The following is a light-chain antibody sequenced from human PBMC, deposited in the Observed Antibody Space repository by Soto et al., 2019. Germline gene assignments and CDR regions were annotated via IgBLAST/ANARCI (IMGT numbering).Light chain of an antibody. CDR2: AAS. CDR1: QSVGSD. J-gene: IGKJ5*01. V-gene: IGKV3-15*01. CDR3: QQYNNWIT. Sequence: EIVMTQSPATLSVSPGERATLSCRASQSVGSDLAWYQQKPGQAPRLLIYAASNRATGVPARFSGSWSGTEFTLTISSLQSEDFAVYYCQQYNNWITFGQGTRLEIK.